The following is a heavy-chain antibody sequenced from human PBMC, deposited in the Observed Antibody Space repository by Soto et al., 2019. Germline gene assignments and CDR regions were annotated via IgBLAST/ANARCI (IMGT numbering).Heavy chain of an antibody. CDR2: IWYDGSKK. CDR1: GFTFSRYG. V-gene: IGHV3-33*01. CDR3: ARDSYYDDSSGEGYYFDY. D-gene: IGHD3-22*01. J-gene: IGHJ4*02. Sequence: QVQLVESGGGVVQPGRSLRLSCAASGFTFSRYGLHWVRQAPGQGLEWVAVIWYDGSKKYDADSVKGRFTIPRDNAKNTLYLQMNSLRAEDTAVDYCARDSYYDDSSGEGYYFDYWGQGTLVTVAS.